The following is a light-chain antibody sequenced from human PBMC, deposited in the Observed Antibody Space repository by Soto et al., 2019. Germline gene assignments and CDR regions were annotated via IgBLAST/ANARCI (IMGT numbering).Light chain of an antibody. V-gene: IGKV1-5*01. CDR2: DAS. J-gene: IGKJ2*01. Sequence: DIEMTQSPSTLSASVGDRVTITCRASQSISTWLAWYQQKPGKAPNLLIYDASNLESGVPSRFSVSGIGTEFTLTIGSLQPDDFATYYCQQYNSYLYTFGQGTKLEIK. CDR1: QSISTW. CDR3: QQYNSYLYT.